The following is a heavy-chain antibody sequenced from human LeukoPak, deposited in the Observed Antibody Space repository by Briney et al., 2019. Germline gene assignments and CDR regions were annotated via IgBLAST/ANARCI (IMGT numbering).Heavy chain of an antibody. V-gene: IGHV3-64*01. J-gene: IGHJ4*02. CDR1: GFTFSSYS. Sequence: PGGSLRLSCAASGFTFSSYSMHWVRQAPGKGLEYVSAISSSGGNTYYAISVKGRFTIPRDNGKNSLDLQMNSLRADDTAFYYCARDTLGEGEDANYAVYYFDYWGQGTVVTVSS. CDR2: ISSSGGNT. CDR3: ARDTLGEGEDANYAVYYFDY. D-gene: IGHD4/OR15-4a*01.